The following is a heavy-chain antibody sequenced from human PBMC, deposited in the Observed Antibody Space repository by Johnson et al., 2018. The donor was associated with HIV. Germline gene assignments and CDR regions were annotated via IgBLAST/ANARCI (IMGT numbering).Heavy chain of an antibody. J-gene: IGHJ3*01. CDR3: ARDYRGRTVDAFDV. Sequence: QMQLVESGGDLVQPGGSLRLSCAASGLAFSSFAMSWVRQAPGKGLEWVAFIGFDGTKSYYADSLHGRFTISRDNSKNMLDLQMNSLRAGDAAVYYCARDYRGRTVDAFDVWGQGTLVIVSS. CDR1: GLAFSSFA. CDR2: IGFDGTKS. D-gene: IGHD3-16*02. V-gene: IGHV3-30*02.